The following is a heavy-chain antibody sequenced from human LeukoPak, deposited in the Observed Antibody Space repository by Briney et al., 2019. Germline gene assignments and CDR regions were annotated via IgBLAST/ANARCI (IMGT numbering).Heavy chain of an antibody. CDR3: TRDIPDYGDSPNWFDP. CDR2: IRSKAYGGTT. V-gene: IGHV3-49*04. J-gene: IGHJ5*02. CDR1: GFTFGDYA. Sequence: GGSLRLSCTASGFTFGDYAMSWVRQAPGKGLEWVGFIRSKAYGGTTEYAASVKGRFTISRDDSKSIAYLQVNSLKTEDTAVYYCTRDIPDYGDSPNWFDPWGQGTLVTVSS. D-gene: IGHD4-17*01.